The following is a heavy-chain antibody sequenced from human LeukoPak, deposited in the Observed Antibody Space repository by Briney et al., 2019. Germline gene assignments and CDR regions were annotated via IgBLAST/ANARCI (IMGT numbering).Heavy chain of an antibody. V-gene: IGHV4-34*01. CDR1: GGSFSGYY. Sequence: SETLSLTCAVYGGSFSGYYWSWIRQPPGKGLEWIGEINHSGSTNYNPSLKGRVTISVDTSKNQFSLKLSSVTAADTAVYYCARGRPNPPGSIDYWGQGTLVTVSS. J-gene: IGHJ4*02. CDR2: INHSGST. CDR3: ARGRPNPPGSIDY.